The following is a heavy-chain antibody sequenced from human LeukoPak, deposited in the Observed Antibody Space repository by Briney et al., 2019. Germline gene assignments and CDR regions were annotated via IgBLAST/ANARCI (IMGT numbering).Heavy chain of an antibody. V-gene: IGHV3-30*02. CDR2: IRYDGDSK. CDR1: GFPFSRYQ. J-gene: IGHJ3*02. D-gene: IGHD3-3*01. Sequence: GGSLRLSCAASGFPFSRYQMHWVRQAPGKGLEWVAFIRYDGDSKYYADSVKGRFTISRDNSKNTLYLQMNSLRPEDTAVYYCAAQNYDFWSGSDAFDIWGQGTMVTVSA. CDR3: AAQNYDFWSGSDAFDI.